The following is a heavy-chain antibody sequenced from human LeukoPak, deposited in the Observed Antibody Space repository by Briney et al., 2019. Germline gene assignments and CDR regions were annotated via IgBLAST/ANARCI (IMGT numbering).Heavy chain of an antibody. D-gene: IGHD5-18*01. CDR3: ARDRFTAMFDY. CDR2: IQNDGSNK. J-gene: IGHJ4*02. Sequence: GGSLRLSCAVSGLTVSTNYMNWVRQAPGKGLEWVAFIQNDGSNKYYADSVKGRFTISRDNSKNTLYLQMNSLGGEDTAVYYCARDRFTAMFDYWGQGALVTVSS. CDR1: GLTVSTNY. V-gene: IGHV3-30*02.